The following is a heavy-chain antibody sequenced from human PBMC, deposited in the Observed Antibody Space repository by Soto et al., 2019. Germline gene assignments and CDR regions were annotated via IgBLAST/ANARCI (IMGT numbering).Heavy chain of an antibody. V-gene: IGHV5-10-1*01. CDR1: GYSFTRYW. J-gene: IGHJ3*02. D-gene: IGHD6-19*01. CDR2: IHPSDSYT. Sequence: ESLRLSCEGCGYSFTRYWISWVRQMPGEGLERMMRIHPSDSYTTYSPSFQGHVTISADKSISTAYLPWSSLKASETDMYYCARVCDGDSRGWYNSFADGAFEIWGQGTMVTVSS. CDR3: ARVCDGDSRGWYNSFADGAFEI.